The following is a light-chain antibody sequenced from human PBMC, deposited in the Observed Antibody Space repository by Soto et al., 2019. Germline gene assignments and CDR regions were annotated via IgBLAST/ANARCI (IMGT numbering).Light chain of an antibody. CDR2: GAS. CDR1: QSVSSN. Sequence: EIVMTQSPATLSVSPGERATLSCRASQSVSSNLAWYQQKSGQAPRLLIYGASTRATAIPARFSGSGSGTGFTLTISSLQSEDFAVYYCQQYNNWPPWRFGQGTKV. J-gene: IGKJ1*01. V-gene: IGKV3-15*01. CDR3: QQYNNWPPWR.